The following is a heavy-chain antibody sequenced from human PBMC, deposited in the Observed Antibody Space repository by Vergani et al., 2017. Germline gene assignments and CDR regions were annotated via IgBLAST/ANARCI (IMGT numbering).Heavy chain of an antibody. D-gene: IGHD3-22*01. Sequence: QVQLVQSGAEVKKPGSSEKVSCKASGGTFSSYAISWVRQAPGQGLEWMGGIIPIFGTANYAQKFQGRVTITADESTSTAYMELSNLRSEDTAVYYCARDPGTMIVVRYFDLWGRGTLVTVSS. CDR1: GGTFSSYA. CDR2: IIPIFGTA. J-gene: IGHJ2*01. CDR3: ARDPGTMIVVRYFDL. V-gene: IGHV1-69*01.